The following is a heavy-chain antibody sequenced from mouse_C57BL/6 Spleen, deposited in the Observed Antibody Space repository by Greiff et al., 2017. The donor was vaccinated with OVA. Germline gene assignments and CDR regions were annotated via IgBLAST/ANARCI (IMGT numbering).Heavy chain of an antibody. D-gene: IGHD1-1*01. J-gene: IGHJ2*01. V-gene: IGHV1-81*01. Sequence: VKLQESGAELARPGASVKLSCKASGYTFTSYGISWVKQRTGQGLEWIGEIYPRSGNTYYNEKFKGKATLTADKSSSTAYMELRSLTSEDSAVYFCARRITTVVARFDYWGQGTTLTVSS. CDR2: IYPRSGNT. CDR3: ARRITTVVARFDY. CDR1: GYTFTSYG.